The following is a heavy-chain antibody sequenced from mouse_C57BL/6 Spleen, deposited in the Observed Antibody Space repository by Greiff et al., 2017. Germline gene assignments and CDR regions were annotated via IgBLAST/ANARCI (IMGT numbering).Heavy chain of an antibody. CDR3: ARAYGSSSAWFAY. V-gene: IGHV1-7*01. D-gene: IGHD1-1*01. CDR1: GYTFTSYW. J-gene: IGHJ3*01. Sequence: VQRVESGAELAKPGASVKLSCKASGYTFTSYWMHWVKQRPGQGLEWIGYINPSSGYTKYNQKFKDKATLTADKSSSTAYMQLSSLTYEDSAVYYCARAYGSSSAWFAYWGQGTLVTVSA. CDR2: INPSSGYT.